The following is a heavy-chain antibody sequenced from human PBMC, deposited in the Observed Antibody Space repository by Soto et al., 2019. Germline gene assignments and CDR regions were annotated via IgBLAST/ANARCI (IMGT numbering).Heavy chain of an antibody. V-gene: IGHV5-10-1*01. J-gene: IGHJ4*01. CDR1: GYNFTNFW. CDR3: ARREYSYSRGSFDY. D-gene: IGHD3-22*01. CDR2: IDPRDSET. Sequence: PGESLKISCEGSGYNFTNFWIHWVRQLPGKGLEWMGRIDPRDSETNYSPSFQGHVTISTAKSVTTAYLQWSSLKASDTALYYCARREYSYSRGSFDYWGHGXLVTVSS.